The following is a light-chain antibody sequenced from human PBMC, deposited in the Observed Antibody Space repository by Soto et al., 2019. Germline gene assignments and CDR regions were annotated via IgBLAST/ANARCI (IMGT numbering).Light chain of an antibody. J-gene: IGLJ3*02. CDR1: SNDIGGFNY. V-gene: IGLV2-14*01. CDR3: SSFTGTTTGV. Sequence: QSVLTQPASVSGSPGQSITMFCTGTSNDIGGFNYVSWYQQHPGKAPKLIIYEVSNRPSGISNRFSGSKSANTASLTISGRQAEDEAEYYCSSFTGTTTGVLGGGTKLTVL. CDR2: EVS.